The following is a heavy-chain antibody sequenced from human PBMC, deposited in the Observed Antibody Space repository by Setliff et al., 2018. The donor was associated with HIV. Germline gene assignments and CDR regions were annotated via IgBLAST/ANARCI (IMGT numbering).Heavy chain of an antibody. CDR2: INTNTGNP. Sequence: ASVKVSCKASGYTFTNYAINWVRQAPEQGLEWMGWINTNTGNPTYAQGFTGRFVFSLDTSVSTAYLQISSLKAEDTAMYYCARGCNGGNCYHGSGWFDPWGQGTLVTVSS. J-gene: IGHJ5*02. CDR3: ARGCNGGNCYHGSGWFDP. D-gene: IGHD2-15*01. CDR1: GYTFTNYA. V-gene: IGHV7-4-1*02.